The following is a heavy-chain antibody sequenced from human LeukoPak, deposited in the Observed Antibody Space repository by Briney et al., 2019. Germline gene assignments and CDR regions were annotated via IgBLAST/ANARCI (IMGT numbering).Heavy chain of an antibody. CDR3: ARAFYYDSSGYVNDY. D-gene: IGHD3-22*01. Sequence: GGSLRLSCAASGFTFSSYWMHWVRPAPGKGLVWVSRINSDGSGTTYADSVKGRFTISRDNAKNTLYLQMNSLRAEDTAVYYCARAFYYDSSGYVNDYWGQGTLVTVSS. J-gene: IGHJ4*02. CDR2: INSDGSGT. CDR1: GFTFSSYW. V-gene: IGHV3-74*01.